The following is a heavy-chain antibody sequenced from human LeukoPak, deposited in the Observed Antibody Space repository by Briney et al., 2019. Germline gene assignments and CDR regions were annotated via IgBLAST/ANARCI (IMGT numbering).Heavy chain of an antibody. CDR3: ARRVTFDY. CDR2: IYHSGST. D-gene: IGHD2-21*02. J-gene: IGHJ4*02. Sequence: SETLRLTCAVSGYSISSGYYWGWIRQPPGKGLEWIGRIYHSGSTYYDPSLKSRVTISVDTSKNQCSLKLSPVTAADTAVYYCARRVTFDYWGQGTLVTVSS. V-gene: IGHV4-38-2*01. CDR1: GYSISSGYY.